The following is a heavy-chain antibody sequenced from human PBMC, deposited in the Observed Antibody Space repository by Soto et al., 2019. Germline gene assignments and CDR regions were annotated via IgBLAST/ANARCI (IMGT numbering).Heavy chain of an antibody. J-gene: IGHJ4*02. V-gene: IGHV4-59*01. Sequence: SETLSLTCTVSGGSISSYYWSWIRQPPGKGPEWIGYVYHSGTTNYNPSLESRVTISLDTSKNQFSLKVNSVTAADTAVYYCATRSPGVGRGVFDYWSQGTLVTVSS. CDR1: GGSISSYY. D-gene: IGHD1-26*01. CDR2: VYHSGTT. CDR3: ATRSPGVGRGVFDY.